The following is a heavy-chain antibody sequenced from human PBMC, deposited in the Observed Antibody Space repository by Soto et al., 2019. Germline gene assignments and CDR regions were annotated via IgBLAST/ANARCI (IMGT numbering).Heavy chain of an antibody. D-gene: IGHD6-13*01. V-gene: IGHV4-59*01. CDR1: GGSISSYY. CDR2: NYYRAST. Sequence: PSETLSLTCTVSGGSISSYYWSWIRQPPGKGLEGIGYNYYRASTNYNPSLKSRITISVDTSKNQFSLKLSSVTAADTAVYYCARGPSKQQLVRFWGQGTLVTVSS. J-gene: IGHJ4*02. CDR3: ARGPSKQQLVRF.